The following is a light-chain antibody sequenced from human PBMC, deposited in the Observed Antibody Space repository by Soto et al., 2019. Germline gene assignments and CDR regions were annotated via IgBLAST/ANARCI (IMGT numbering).Light chain of an antibody. CDR1: QTVSSSY. V-gene: IGKV3-20*01. CDR2: GAS. Sequence: EIVLTQSPGTLSLSPGEMATLSFRASQTVSSSYLAWYQQKPGQAPRRLIYGASSRATGIPDRFSGSGSGTDFTLTISRLEPEDFAVYYCQQYGSSSLTFGGGTKVDIK. CDR3: QQYGSSSLT. J-gene: IGKJ4*01.